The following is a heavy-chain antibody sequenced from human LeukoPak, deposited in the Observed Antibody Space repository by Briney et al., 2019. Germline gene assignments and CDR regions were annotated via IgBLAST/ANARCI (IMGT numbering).Heavy chain of an antibody. V-gene: IGHV1-69*05. CDR2: IIPIFGTA. D-gene: IGHD3-22*01. CDR3: ARSAAYLNYYDSSGY. Sequence: SVKVSCKASGGTFSSYAISWVRQAPGQGLEWMGGIIPIFGTANYAQKFQGRVTMTTDTSTSTAYMELRSLRSDDTAVYYCARSAAYLNYYDSSGYWGQGTLVTVSS. J-gene: IGHJ4*02. CDR1: GGTFSSYA.